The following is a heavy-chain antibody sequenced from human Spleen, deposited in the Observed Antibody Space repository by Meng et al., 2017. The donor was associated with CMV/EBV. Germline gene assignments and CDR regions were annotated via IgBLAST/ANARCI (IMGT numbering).Heavy chain of an antibody. J-gene: IGHJ2*01. Sequence: GESLKISCAASGFTFSSYGMHWVRQAPGKGLEWVAVISYDGSNKYYADSVKGRFTISRDNSKNTLYLQMNSLRAEDTAVYYCARRFKSPLTGGPYWYFDLWGRGTLVTVSS. CDR3: ARRFKSPLTGGPYWYFDL. D-gene: IGHD7-27*01. CDR1: GFTFSSYG. V-gene: IGHV3-30*19. CDR2: ISYDGSNK.